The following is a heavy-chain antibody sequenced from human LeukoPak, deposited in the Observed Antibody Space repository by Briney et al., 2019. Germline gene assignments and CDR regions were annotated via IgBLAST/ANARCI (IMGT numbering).Heavy chain of an antibody. D-gene: IGHD3-22*01. CDR1: GYTFTSYG. CDR2: IIPIFGTA. CDR3: ALMGEDYYDSSGYYFEGDY. Sequence: GASVKVSCKASGYTFTSYGISWVRQAPGQGLEWMGGIIPIFGTANYAQKFQGRVTITTDESTSTAYMELSSLRSEDTAVYYCALMGEDYYDSSGYYFEGDYWGQGTLVTVSS. V-gene: IGHV1-69*05. J-gene: IGHJ4*02.